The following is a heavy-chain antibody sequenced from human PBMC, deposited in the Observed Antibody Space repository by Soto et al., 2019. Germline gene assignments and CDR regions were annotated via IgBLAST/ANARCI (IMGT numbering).Heavy chain of an antibody. CDR3: ARLSIAAAGPIPDWYVDL. Sequence: QVQLQESGPGLVKPSETLSLTCTVSGGSISSYYWSWIRQPPGKGLEWIGYIYYSGSTNYNPSLTGLVTISVDTSKNQFSLKLSSVTAADTDVYYCARLSIAAAGPIPDWYVDLWGRGTLVTVSS. V-gene: IGHV4-59*01. J-gene: IGHJ2*01. D-gene: IGHD6-13*01. CDR2: IYYSGST. CDR1: GGSISSYY.